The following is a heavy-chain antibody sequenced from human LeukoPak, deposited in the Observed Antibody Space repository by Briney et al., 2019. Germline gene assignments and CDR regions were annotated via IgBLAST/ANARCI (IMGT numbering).Heavy chain of an antibody. V-gene: IGHV3-66*01. Sequence: GGSLRLSCAASGVTVGNNYMIWVRQAPGKGLEWVSRIYSGGATNYADSVKGRFTISRDSSKNTLFLQLNSLRAEDTAVYYCARDPSAVALGTYGWGQGTLVAVSS. CDR2: IYSGGAT. D-gene: IGHD6-13*01. CDR1: GVTVGNNY. CDR3: ARDPSAVALGTYG. J-gene: IGHJ4*02.